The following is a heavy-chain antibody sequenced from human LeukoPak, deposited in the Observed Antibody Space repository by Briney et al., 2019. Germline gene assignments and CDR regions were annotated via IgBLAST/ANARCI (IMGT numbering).Heavy chain of an antibody. CDR2: IYHSGST. Sequence: SGTLSLTCAVSGGSISSSNWWSWVRQPPGKGLEWIGQIYHSGSTNYNPSLKSRVTISVDRSKNQFSLKLSSVTAADTAVYYCAREGRYFDWLPGAFDYWGQGTLVTVSS. J-gene: IGHJ4*02. D-gene: IGHD3-9*01. V-gene: IGHV4-4*02. CDR1: GGSISSSNW. CDR3: AREGRYFDWLPGAFDY.